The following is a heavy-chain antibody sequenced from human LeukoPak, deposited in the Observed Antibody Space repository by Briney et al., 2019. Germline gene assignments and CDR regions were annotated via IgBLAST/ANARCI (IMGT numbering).Heavy chain of an antibody. V-gene: IGHV3-30-3*01. D-gene: IGHD5-18*01. Sequence: PGGSLRLSCAASGFTFSSYAMHWVRQALGKGLEWVAVISYDGSNKYYADSVKGRFTISRDNAKNSLYLQMNSLRAEDTAVYYCAREGVQLLSNYYYYMDVWGKGTTVTVSS. CDR1: GFTFSSYA. CDR3: AREGVQLLSNYYYYMDV. CDR2: ISYDGSNK. J-gene: IGHJ6*03.